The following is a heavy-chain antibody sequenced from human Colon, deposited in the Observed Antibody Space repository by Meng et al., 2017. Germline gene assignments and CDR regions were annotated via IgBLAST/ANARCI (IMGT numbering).Heavy chain of an antibody. V-gene: IGHV3-30*18. CDR1: GFTFRNFG. Sequence: QVKLVESGGGAVQPGKSLTLSCKASGFTFRNFGIHWVRQAPGRGLVWVSYITYDGSKTEYVDSVRGRFTISRDNSDSTLFLQMSRLTHDDTALYFCAKKMIGGWDAIDSWGQGTLVTVSS. CDR3: AKKMIGGWDAIDS. J-gene: IGHJ4*02. D-gene: IGHD3-10*02. CDR2: ITYDGSKT.